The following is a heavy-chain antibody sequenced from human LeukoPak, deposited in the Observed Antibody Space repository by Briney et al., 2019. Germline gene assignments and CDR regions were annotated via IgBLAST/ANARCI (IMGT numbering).Heavy chain of an antibody. CDR1: GGTFSSYA. Sequence: ASVKVSCKASGGTFSSYAISWVRQAPGQGLEWMGWISAYNGNTNYAQKLQGRVTMTTDTSTSTAYMELRSLRSDDTAMYYCARSREDGFDIWGQGTMVTVSS. V-gene: IGHV1-18*01. CDR3: ARSREDGFDI. CDR2: ISAYNGNT. D-gene: IGHD1-26*01. J-gene: IGHJ3*02.